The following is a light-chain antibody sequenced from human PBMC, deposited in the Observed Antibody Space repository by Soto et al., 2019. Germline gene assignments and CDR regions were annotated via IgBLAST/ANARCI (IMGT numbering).Light chain of an antibody. CDR2: GAS. CDR1: QGISSF. V-gene: IGKV1-9*01. Sequence: DIQLTQSPSSLSAAVGDRVTITCRASQGISSFLAWFQQKPGKAPKLLIYGASALQSGVPSRFSGSGSGTEFTLTISSLQPEDFATYYCPQLKTYPVIFGGGTKVEIK. CDR3: PQLKTYPVI. J-gene: IGKJ4*01.